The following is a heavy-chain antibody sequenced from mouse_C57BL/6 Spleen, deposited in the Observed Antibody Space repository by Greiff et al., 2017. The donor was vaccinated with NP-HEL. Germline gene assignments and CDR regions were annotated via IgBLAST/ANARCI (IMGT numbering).Heavy chain of an antibody. V-gene: IGHV5-4*01. Sequence: EVQLVESGGGLVKPGGSLKLSCAASGFTFSSYAMSWVRQTPEKRLEWVATISDGGSYTYYPDNVKGRFTMSRDNAKNNLYMQMSHLKSEDTAMYYCARDPGRRNAMDYWGQGTSVTVSS. CDR3: ARDPGRRNAMDY. CDR1: GFTFSSYA. D-gene: IGHD3-3*01. J-gene: IGHJ4*01. CDR2: ISDGGSYT.